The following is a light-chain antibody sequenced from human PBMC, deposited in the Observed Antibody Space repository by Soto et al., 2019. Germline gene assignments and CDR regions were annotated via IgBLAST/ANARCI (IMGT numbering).Light chain of an antibody. Sequence: QSALPQPASVSGPLGQSIVISCTGSSSDIGSYDLVSWYQQYPGKAPKDVIFAGTKRPSGVSNRFSGSKSGNTASLTISGRQTEDEADYYCCSYAGSRTYVFGAGTKLTVL. J-gene: IGLJ1*01. CDR1: SSDIGSYDL. CDR2: AGT. CDR3: CSYAGSRTYV. V-gene: IGLV2-23*01.